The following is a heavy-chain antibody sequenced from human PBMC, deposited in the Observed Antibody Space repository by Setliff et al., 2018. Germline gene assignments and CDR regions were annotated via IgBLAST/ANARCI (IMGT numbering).Heavy chain of an antibody. J-gene: IGHJ3*02. V-gene: IGHV4-34*01. CDR3: ASRLRRIAAAGRRAFDI. D-gene: IGHD6-13*01. CDR2: INHSGST. Sequence: SETLSLTCAVYGGSFSGYYWSWIRQPPGKGLEWIGEINHSGSTNYNPSPKSRVTISVDTSKNQFSLKLSSVTAADTAVYYCASRLRRIAAAGRRAFDIWGQGTMVTVS. CDR1: GGSFSGYY.